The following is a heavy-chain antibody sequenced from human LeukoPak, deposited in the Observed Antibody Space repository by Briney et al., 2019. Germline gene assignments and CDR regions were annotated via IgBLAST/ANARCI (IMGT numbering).Heavy chain of an antibody. D-gene: IGHD3-22*01. V-gene: IGHV3-11*01. J-gene: IGHJ4*02. CDR3: ARDPLYYYDSSGPVDY. CDR1: GFTFSDYY. CDR2: ISSSGSTI. Sequence: PGGSLRLSCAASGFTFSDYYMSWIRQAPGKRLEWVSYISSSGSTIYYADSVKGRFTISRDNAKNSLYLQMNSLRAEDTAVYYCARDPLYYYDSSGPVDYWGQGTLVTVSS.